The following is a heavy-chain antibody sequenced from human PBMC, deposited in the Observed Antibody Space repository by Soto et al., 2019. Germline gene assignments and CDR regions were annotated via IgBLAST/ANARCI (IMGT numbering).Heavy chain of an antibody. J-gene: IGHJ4*02. V-gene: IGHV1-18*01. CDR3: ARDRGSYALDY. D-gene: IGHD1-26*01. CDR1: GYTFTSYG. CDR2: ISAYNGNT. Sequence: QVQLVQSGAEVKKPGASVKVSCKASGYTFTSYGIIWVRQAPGQGLEWMGWISAYNGNTHYAQKLQGRVTMTTDTATSTAYVELRSLRSDDTALYYWARDRGSYALDYWGQGTLVTVSS.